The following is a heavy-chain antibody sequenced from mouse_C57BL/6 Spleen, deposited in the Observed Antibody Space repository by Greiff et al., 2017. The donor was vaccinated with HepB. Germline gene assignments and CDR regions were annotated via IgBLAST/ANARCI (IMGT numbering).Heavy chain of an antibody. CDR3: ALLYGSSYDYYAMDY. Sequence: VQLQQPGAELVKPGASVKVSCKASGYTFTSYWMHWVKQRPGQGLEWIGRIHPSDSDTNYNQKFKGKATLTVDKSSSTAYMQLSSLTSEDSVVYYCALLYGSSYDYYAMDYWGQGTSVTVSS. J-gene: IGHJ4*01. D-gene: IGHD1-1*01. V-gene: IGHV1-74*01. CDR1: GYTFTSYW. CDR2: IHPSDSDT.